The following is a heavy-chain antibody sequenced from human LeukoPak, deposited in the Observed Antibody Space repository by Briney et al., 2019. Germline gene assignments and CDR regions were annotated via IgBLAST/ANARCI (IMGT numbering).Heavy chain of an antibody. CDR1: GFTFSSYW. J-gene: IGHJ4*02. CDR2: IKLDGSEK. V-gene: IGHV3-7*01. CDR3: ARVSVVSYYFDD. D-gene: IGHD2-8*02. Sequence: GGSLRLSCAASGFTFSSYWMTWVRQAPGKGLERVANIKLDGSEKYYVDSVKGRFTVFRDNAENSLYLQMNSLRAEDTAVYYCARVSVVSYYFDDRGQGTLVTVSS.